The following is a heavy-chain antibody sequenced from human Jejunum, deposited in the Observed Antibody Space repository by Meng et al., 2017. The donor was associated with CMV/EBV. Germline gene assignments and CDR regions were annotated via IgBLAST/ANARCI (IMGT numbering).Heavy chain of an antibody. J-gene: IGHJ4*02. D-gene: IGHD6-6*01. CDR3: ARVSLRQTIFDY. Sequence: QVQLRKWGAVLFNSSEPLYPTCACYGGSLSPYYWTWIRQIPGKGLEWIGEISHGGITNYNPSLKSRVTLLIDTSKNQFSLKLSSVTAADTAVYYCARVSLRQTIFDYWGQGTLVTVSS. V-gene: IGHV4-34*01. CDR1: GGSLSPYY. CDR2: ISHGGIT.